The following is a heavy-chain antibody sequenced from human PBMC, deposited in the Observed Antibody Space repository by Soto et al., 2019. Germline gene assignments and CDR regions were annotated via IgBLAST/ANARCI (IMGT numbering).Heavy chain of an antibody. Sequence: QVQLVQSGAEVKKPGASVKVSCKSSGCTFTSYYMHWVRQAPGQGLAWMGIINPSGCSTSDAQKFQGRVTMTRDTSTSTVDMELSSLSSADTAVYYCARAETKELNWFDPWGQGTLVTVSS. CDR2: INPSGCST. V-gene: IGHV1-46*01. D-gene: IGHD1-7*01. J-gene: IGHJ5*02. CDR1: GCTFTSYY. CDR3: ARAETKELNWFDP.